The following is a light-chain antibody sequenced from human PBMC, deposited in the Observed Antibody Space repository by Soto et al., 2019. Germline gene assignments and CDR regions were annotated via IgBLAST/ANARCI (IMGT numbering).Light chain of an antibody. Sequence: QSALTQPPSASGSPGQSVTISCTGTSSDVGGYNYVSWYQQHPGKAPKLMIFELSRRPSGVPDRFSGSKFGNTASLTVSGLQAEDEEDYYCASYGGNNNLLFGGGTKVTVL. V-gene: IGLV2-8*01. CDR3: ASYGGNNNLL. CDR2: ELS. J-gene: IGLJ2*01. CDR1: SSDVGGYNY.